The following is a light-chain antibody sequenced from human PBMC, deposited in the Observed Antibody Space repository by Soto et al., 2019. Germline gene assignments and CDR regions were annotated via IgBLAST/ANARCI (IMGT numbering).Light chain of an antibody. J-gene: IGLJ2*01. Sequence: QSALTQPASVSGSLGQSITISCTGTSSDVGRYNYVSWYQQHPGKAPKLMIYDVSHRPSGVSNRFSGSKSGNSASLTISGLQAEDEGDYSCTSYTTSSTVVFGGGTKVTVL. CDR2: DVS. CDR3: TSYTTSSTVV. CDR1: SSDVGRYNY. V-gene: IGLV2-14*03.